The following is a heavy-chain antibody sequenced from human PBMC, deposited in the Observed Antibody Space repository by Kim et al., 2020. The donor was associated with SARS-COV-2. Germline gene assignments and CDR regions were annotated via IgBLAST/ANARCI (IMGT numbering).Heavy chain of an antibody. CDR1: GFTFSPYW. J-gene: IGHJ3*02. CDR2: IKEDGGEK. D-gene: IGHD5-12*01. Sequence: GGSLRLSCAASGFTFSPYWMTWVRQAPGKGLEWVANIKEDGGEKNYGDSVKGRFTISRDNAKKSVYLQMNSLRAEDTAVYYCARKGGLNGFDIWGQGTMVTVSS. CDR3: ARKGGLNGFDI. V-gene: IGHV3-7*01.